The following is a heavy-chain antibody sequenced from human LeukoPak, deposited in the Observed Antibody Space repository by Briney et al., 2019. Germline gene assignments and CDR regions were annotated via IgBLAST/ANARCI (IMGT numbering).Heavy chain of an antibody. V-gene: IGHV3-23*01. J-gene: IGHJ3*02. D-gene: IGHD3-3*01. Sequence: GGSLRLSCAASGFTFSSYGMHWVRQAPGKGLEWVSAISGSGGSTYYADSVKGRFTISRDNSKNTLYLQMNSLRAEDTAVYYCAKGITIFGVVAAAAADAFDIWGQGTMVTVSS. CDR2: ISGSGGST. CDR3: AKGITIFGVVAAAAADAFDI. CDR1: GFTFSSYG.